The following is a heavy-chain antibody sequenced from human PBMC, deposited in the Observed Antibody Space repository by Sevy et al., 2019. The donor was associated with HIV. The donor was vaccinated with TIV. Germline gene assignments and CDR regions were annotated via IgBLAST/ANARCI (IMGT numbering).Heavy chain of an antibody. CDR3: ARRYYDLLTGYFYYYYMDV. V-gene: IGHV1-2*02. CDR2: INPNSGGT. Sequence: ASVKVSCKASGYTFTGYYMHWVRQAPGQGLEWMGWINPNSGGTNYAQKFQGRVTMTRDTSISTAYMELSRLRSDDTAVYYCARRYYDLLTGYFYYYYMDVWGKGTTVTVSS. CDR1: GYTFTGYY. J-gene: IGHJ6*03. D-gene: IGHD3-9*01.